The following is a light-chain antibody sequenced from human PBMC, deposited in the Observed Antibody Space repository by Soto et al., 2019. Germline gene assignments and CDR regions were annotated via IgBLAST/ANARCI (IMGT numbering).Light chain of an antibody. V-gene: IGKV3-20*01. CDR2: DAS. Sequence: EMVLTQSPGTLSLSPGERATLSCSASQSLSSNYVAWYQQKPGQAPRLLIYDASSRATGIPDRFSGSGSGTEFTLTITRLEPEDFAVYYCQQYVGSPGTFGQGTKVDIK. CDR1: QSLSSNY. J-gene: IGKJ1*01. CDR3: QQYVGSPGT.